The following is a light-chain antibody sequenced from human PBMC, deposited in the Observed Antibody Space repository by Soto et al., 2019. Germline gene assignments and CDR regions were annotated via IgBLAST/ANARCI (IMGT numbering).Light chain of an antibody. V-gene: IGKV3-15*01. J-gene: IGKJ3*01. Sequence: EIVMTQSPATLSVSPGERATLSCRASQSVSSNLAWYQHKPGQAPSLLIYGPSTRATGIPARFSGSGSGTELTLTVSSLQSEDFAVYYCQQYNNWPFTFGPGTKVDIK. CDR3: QQYNNWPFT. CDR2: GPS. CDR1: QSVSSN.